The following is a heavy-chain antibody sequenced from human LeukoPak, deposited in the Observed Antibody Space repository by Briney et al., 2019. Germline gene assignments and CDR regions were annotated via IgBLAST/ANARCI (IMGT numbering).Heavy chain of an antibody. CDR1: GYTLTELS. CDR2: FDPEDGET. CDR3: ARDPNYYGSGRPNAFDI. D-gene: IGHD3-10*01. Sequence: ASVKVSCKVSGYTLTELSMHWVRQAPGKGLEWMGGFDPEDGETIYAQKFQGRVTMTEDTSTDTAYMELSSLRSEDTAVYYCARDPNYYGSGRPNAFDIWGQGTMVTVSS. J-gene: IGHJ3*02. V-gene: IGHV1-24*01.